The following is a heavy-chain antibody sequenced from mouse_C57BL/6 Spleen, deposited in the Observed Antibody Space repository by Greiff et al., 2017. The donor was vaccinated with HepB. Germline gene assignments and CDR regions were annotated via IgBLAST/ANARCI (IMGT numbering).Heavy chain of an antibody. J-gene: IGHJ2*01. CDR2: IDPSDSYT. CDR3: ARSDSSGYGGVDY. Sequence: QQPGAELVMPGASVKLSCKASGYTFTSYWMHWVKQRPGQGLEWIGEIDPSDSYTNYNQKFKGKSTLTVDKSSSTAYMQLSSLTSEDSAVYYCARSDSSGYGGVDYWGQGTTLTVSS. V-gene: IGHV1-69*01. CDR1: GYTFTSYW. D-gene: IGHD3-2*02.